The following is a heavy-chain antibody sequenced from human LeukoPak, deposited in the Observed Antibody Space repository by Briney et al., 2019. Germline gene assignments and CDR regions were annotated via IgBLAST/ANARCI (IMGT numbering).Heavy chain of an antibody. Sequence: SETLSLTCAVYGGSFSGYYWSWIRQPPGKGLEWIGEINHSGSTNYNPSLKSRVTISVDTSKNQFSLKLSSVTAADTAVYYCARLPIVVVTRAFYYYYGMDVWGQGTMVTVSS. J-gene: IGHJ6*02. V-gene: IGHV4-34*01. CDR1: GGSFSGYY. CDR3: ARLPIVVVTRAFYYYYGMDV. D-gene: IGHD2-21*02. CDR2: INHSGST.